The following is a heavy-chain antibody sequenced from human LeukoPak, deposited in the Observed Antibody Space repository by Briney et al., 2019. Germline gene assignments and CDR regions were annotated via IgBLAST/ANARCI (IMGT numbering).Heavy chain of an antibody. V-gene: IGHV3-23*01. CDR3: AQDQGVVGSGKSDY. J-gene: IGHJ4*02. CDR1: GFSFSSYA. Sequence: GGSLTLSCAASGFSFSSYAMSWVRQAPGKGLEWVSGISGSAGSTYYADSVEGRFIISRDNSKNTLYLQMSSLRAEDTAVYYCAQDQGVVGSGKSDYWGQGTLVTVSS. CDR2: ISGSAGST. D-gene: IGHD2-15*01.